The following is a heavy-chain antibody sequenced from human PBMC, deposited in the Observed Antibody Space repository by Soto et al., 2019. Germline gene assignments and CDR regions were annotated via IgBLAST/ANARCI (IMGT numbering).Heavy chain of an antibody. Sequence: GGSLRLSCAASGFAFSPYAMDWVRQSPGKGLEWVSGISGSGDRTSYADSVKGRFTISRDNSKKILYLQMNSLRAEDTAIYYCAQAYQLAYWGQGTLVTVSS. D-gene: IGHD2-2*01. J-gene: IGHJ4*02. CDR1: GFAFSPYA. V-gene: IGHV3-23*01. CDR3: AQAYQLAY. CDR2: ISGSGDRT.